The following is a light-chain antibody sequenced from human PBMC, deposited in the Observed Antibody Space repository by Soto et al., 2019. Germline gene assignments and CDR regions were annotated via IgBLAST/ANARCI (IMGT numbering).Light chain of an antibody. J-gene: IGLJ1*01. CDR2: DVT. Sequence: QAVLTQPPSVSGAPGQRVTISCTGSSSNIGAGYVSWHQQHPGKAPKLIIYDVTKRPSGVPDRFSGSKSGYTASLTVSGLQAEDEADYYCSSYTSSSTLVYVFGTGTKVTVL. V-gene: IGLV2-14*01. CDR3: SSYTSSSTLVYV. CDR1: SSNIGAGY.